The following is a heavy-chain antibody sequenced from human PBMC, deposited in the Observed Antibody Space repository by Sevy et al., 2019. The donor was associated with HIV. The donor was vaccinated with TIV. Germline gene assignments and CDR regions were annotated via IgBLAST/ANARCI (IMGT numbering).Heavy chain of an antibody. CDR3: AKYSEPLLWFGELYFSA. J-gene: IGHJ5*02. Sequence: GGSLRLSCAASGFTFSSYAMSWVRQAPGKGLEWVSAISGSGGSTYYADSVKGRFTISRDNSKNTLYLQMNSLRAEDTAVYYCAKYSEPLLWFGELYFSAWGQGTLVTVSS. CDR2: ISGSGGST. CDR1: GFTFSSYA. V-gene: IGHV3-23*01. D-gene: IGHD3-10*01.